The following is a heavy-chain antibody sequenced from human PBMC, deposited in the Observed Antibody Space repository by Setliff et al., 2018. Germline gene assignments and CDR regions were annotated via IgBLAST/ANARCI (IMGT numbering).Heavy chain of an antibody. J-gene: IGHJ5*02. Sequence: ASVKVSCKTSGFRFTNFGFSWLRQAPGQRPEWMGWIDTGNGKTRYLQKLQGRVTITMDTSATTAYMELRSLQSEDTAVYYCARQKSSVFQFLEWDWFDPWGQGTLVTVSS. D-gene: IGHD3-3*01. CDR1: GFRFTNFG. CDR3: ARQKSSVFQFLEWDWFDP. CDR2: IDTGNGKT. V-gene: IGHV1-3*04.